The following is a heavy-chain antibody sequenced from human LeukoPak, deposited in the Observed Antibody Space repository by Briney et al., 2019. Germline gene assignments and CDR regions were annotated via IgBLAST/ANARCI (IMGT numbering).Heavy chain of an antibody. V-gene: IGHV3-21*05. CDR3: ASASSHRIAAGGDY. CDR2: INDDSSDI. J-gene: IGHJ4*02. D-gene: IGHD6-13*01. Sequence: GGSLRLSCAASGFTFSLYAMNWVRQAPGKGLEWVSYINDDSSDIHYADSVKGRFTISRDNAKNTLYLQMNSLRAEDTAVYYCASASSHRIAAGGDYWGQGTLVTVSS. CDR1: GFTFSLYA.